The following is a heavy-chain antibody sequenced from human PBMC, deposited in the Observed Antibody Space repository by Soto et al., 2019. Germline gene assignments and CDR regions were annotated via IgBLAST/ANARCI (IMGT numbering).Heavy chain of an antibody. Sequence: SVKVSCKASGFTFTSSAMQWVRQVRGQRLEWIGWIVVGSGNTNYAQKFQERVTITRVMSTSTAYMELSSLRSDDTAVYYCAAPYDILTGEDAFDIWGQGTMVTV. CDR3: AAPYDILTGEDAFDI. J-gene: IGHJ3*02. CDR1: GFTFTSSA. V-gene: IGHV1-58*02. CDR2: IVVGSGNT. D-gene: IGHD3-9*01.